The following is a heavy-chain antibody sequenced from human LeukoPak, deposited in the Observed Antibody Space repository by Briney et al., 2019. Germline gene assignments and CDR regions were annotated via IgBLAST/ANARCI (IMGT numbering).Heavy chain of an antibody. CDR3: ARASPPGYCTGGVCSAAFDI. V-gene: IGHV1-69*13. D-gene: IGHD2-8*02. Sequence: ASVKVSCKASGGTFSSYAISWVRQAPGQGLEWMGGIIPIFGTANYAQKFQGRVTITADESTSTAYMELSSLRSEDTAVYYCARASPPGYCTGGVCSAAFDIWGQGTIVTVSS. CDR1: GGTFSSYA. CDR2: IIPIFGTA. J-gene: IGHJ3*02.